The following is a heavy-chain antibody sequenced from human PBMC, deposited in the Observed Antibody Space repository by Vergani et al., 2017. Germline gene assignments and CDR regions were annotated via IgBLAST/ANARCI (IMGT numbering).Heavy chain of an antibody. CDR2: ISYDGSNK. CDR1: GFTFSSYA. J-gene: IGHJ4*02. V-gene: IGHV3-30*01. CDR3: ARDDQHDRDFDD. Sequence: QVQLVESGGGVVQPGRSLRLSCAASGFTFSSYAMHWVRQAPGKGLEWVAVISYDGSNKYYADSVKGRFTISRDNSKNTLYLQMNSLRAEYTAVYYCARDDQHDRDFDDWGQGTLVTVSS. D-gene: IGHD3-10*01.